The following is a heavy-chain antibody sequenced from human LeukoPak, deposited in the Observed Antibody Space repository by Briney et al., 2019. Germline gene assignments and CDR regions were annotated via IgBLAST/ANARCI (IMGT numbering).Heavy chain of an antibody. D-gene: IGHD3-3*01. Sequence: GGSLRLSCVASGFTFSNYGMSWVRQAPGKGLEWVATISGSGDSTYYADSVKGRFTISTDNANNSLYLQMNSLRAEDTAVYYCARSLRNAFDIWGQGTMVTVSS. CDR1: GFTFSNYG. CDR2: ISGSGDST. CDR3: ARSLRNAFDI. V-gene: IGHV3-23*01. J-gene: IGHJ3*02.